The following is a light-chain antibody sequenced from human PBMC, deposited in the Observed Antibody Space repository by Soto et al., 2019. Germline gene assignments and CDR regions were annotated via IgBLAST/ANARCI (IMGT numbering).Light chain of an antibody. Sequence: EIVLTQSPGTLSLSPGERATLSCRASHTISSSYLAWYQQKHGQGPRLLMYGISRRATGIPDRFSGSGSGTDFTLTITRLEPEGFGVDYCQQYVTSSPRTFGQGSK. CDR2: GIS. CDR1: HTISSSY. CDR3: QQYVTSSPRT. J-gene: IGKJ1*01. V-gene: IGKV3-20*01.